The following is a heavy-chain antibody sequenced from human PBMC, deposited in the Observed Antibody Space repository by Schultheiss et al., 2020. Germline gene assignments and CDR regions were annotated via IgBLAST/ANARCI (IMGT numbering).Heavy chain of an antibody. J-gene: IGHJ4*02. CDR2: VHHSGST. CDR3: VRVCRASQSCYFDS. Sequence: SETLSLTCAVSGASISSYYWRWIRQPPGKGLECVGFVHHSGSTNYSPSLKSRVSMSVDTSKSQISLKVTSVTAADTAVYYCVRVCRASQSCYFDSWGQGALVTVSS. CDR1: GASISSYY. V-gene: IGHV4-59*01.